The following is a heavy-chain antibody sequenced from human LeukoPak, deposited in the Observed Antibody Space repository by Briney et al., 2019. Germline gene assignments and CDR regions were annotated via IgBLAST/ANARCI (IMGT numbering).Heavy chain of an antibody. CDR3: AKERISPAGTYDY. J-gene: IGHJ4*02. Sequence: PGGSLRLSCAASGFTFSTYAMHWVRQAPGKGLEWVAIISFDGSNKDYADSIKGRFTVSRDNSKNTLYLQMNSLRTEDTAVYFCAKERISPAGTYDYWGQGTLVTVSS. CDR2: ISFDGSNK. D-gene: IGHD6-13*01. V-gene: IGHV3-30*04. CDR1: GFTFSTYA.